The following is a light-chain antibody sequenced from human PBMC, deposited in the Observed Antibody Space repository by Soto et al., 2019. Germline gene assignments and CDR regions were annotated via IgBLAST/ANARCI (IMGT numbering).Light chain of an antibody. V-gene: IGKV3-20*01. J-gene: IGKJ2*01. CDR3: QQYGNSRYT. CDR2: GAS. CDR1: QSVSSSY. Sequence: ELVLTQSPGTLSLSPGDRATLSCRASQSVSSSYLAWYQQKPGQAPRLLIYGASSRATGIPDRFSGSGSGTGFTLTISRLEPEDFAVYYCQQYGNSRYTFGQGTKLEIK.